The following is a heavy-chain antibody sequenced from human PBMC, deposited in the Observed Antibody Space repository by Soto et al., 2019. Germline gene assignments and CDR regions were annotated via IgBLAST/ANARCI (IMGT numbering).Heavy chain of an antibody. D-gene: IGHD2-2*01. CDR2: IYYSGST. V-gene: IGHV4-30-4*01. Sequence: SETLSLTCTVSGGSISSGDYYWSWIRQPPGKGLEWIGYIYYSGSTYYNPSLKSRVTISVDTSKNQISLKLSSVTAADTAVYYCARGFDREYQLWFDPWGQGTLVTVSS. J-gene: IGHJ5*02. CDR3: ARGFDREYQLWFDP. CDR1: GGSISSGDYY.